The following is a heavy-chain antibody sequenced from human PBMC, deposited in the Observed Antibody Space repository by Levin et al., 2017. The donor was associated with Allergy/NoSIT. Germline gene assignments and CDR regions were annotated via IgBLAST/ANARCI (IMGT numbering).Heavy chain of an antibody. CDR3: MKSGWGAY. D-gene: IGHD3-16*01. J-gene: IGHJ4*02. CDR2: IKYTGST. Sequence: NPSETLSLTCSVSGGSISSHWWSWIRQPPGKGLEWIGYIKYTGSTVYNPSLKSRVTISIDASKTQFSLRLTSVTTADTAVYYCMKSGWGAYWGQGTLVTVSS. CDR1: GGSISSHW. V-gene: IGHV4-59*11.